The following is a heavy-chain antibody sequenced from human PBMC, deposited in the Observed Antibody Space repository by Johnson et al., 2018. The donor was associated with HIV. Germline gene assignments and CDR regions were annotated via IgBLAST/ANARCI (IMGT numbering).Heavy chain of an antibody. CDR3: ARDSIIAVTLSVAFDI. Sequence: QMQLVESGGGVVQPGGSLRLSCAASGFTFSSYGMHWVRQAPGKGLEWVAFIRYDGSNKYYADSVKGRFTISRDNSKNTLYLQMNSRRAEDTARYCCARDSIIAVTLSVAFDIWGEGTMVSVSS. CDR2: IRYDGSNK. CDR1: GFTFSSYG. V-gene: IGHV3-30*02. J-gene: IGHJ3*02. D-gene: IGHD6-19*01.